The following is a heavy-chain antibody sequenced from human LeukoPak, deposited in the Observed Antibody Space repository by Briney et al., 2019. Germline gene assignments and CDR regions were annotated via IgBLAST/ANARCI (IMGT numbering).Heavy chain of an antibody. Sequence: SETLSLTCTVSGGSISSGSYYWSWIRQPAGKGLEWIGRIYTSGTTNYNPSLKSRVTISVDTSKNQFSLKLSSVTAADTAVYYCARFMAATFDYWGQGTLVTVSS. D-gene: IGHD2-15*01. V-gene: IGHV4-61*02. CDR3: ARFMAATFDY. CDR1: GGSISSGSYY. J-gene: IGHJ4*02. CDR2: IYTSGTT.